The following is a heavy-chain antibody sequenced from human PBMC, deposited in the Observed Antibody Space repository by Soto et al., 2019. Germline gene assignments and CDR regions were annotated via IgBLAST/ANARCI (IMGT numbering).Heavy chain of an antibody. D-gene: IGHD6-19*01. CDR1: GYTFTNYG. CDR2: ISAYGGHT. Sequence: VQLVQSGAEVKKPGASVTVSCKASGYTFTNYGINWVRQAPGQGLEWMGWISAYGGHTNYAQKLQDRVTMTTDTSTSTAYMELRSLRSDDTAVYYCARRPHLADNVELDYWGQGTLVTVSS. CDR3: ARRPHLADNVELDY. J-gene: IGHJ4*02. V-gene: IGHV1-18*01.